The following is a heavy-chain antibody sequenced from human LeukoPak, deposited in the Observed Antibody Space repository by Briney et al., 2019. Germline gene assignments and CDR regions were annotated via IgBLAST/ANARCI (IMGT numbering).Heavy chain of an antibody. J-gene: IGHJ4*02. D-gene: IGHD1-1*01. CDR3: ARNWNYFDY. Sequence: SETLCLTCAVYGGSFSGYYWSWIRQPPGKGLEWIGEINHSGSTNYNPSLKSRVTISVDTSKNQFSLKLSSVTAADTAVYYCARNWNYFDYWGQGTLVTVSS. V-gene: IGHV4-34*01. CDR2: INHSGST. CDR1: GGSFSGYY.